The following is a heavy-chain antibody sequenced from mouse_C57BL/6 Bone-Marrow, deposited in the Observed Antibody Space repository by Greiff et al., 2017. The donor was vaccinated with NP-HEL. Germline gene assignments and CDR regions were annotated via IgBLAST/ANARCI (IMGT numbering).Heavy chain of an antibody. D-gene: IGHD1-1*01. CDR1: GYTFTDYE. J-gene: IGHJ3*01. V-gene: IGHV1-15*01. Sequence: QVHVKQSGAELVRPGASVTLSCKASGYTFTDYEMHWVKQTPVHGLEWIGAIDPETGGTAYNQKFKGKAILTADKSSSTAYMELRSLTSEDSAVYYCTKGYYGWFAYWGQGTLVTVSA. CDR3: TKGYYGWFAY. CDR2: IDPETGGT.